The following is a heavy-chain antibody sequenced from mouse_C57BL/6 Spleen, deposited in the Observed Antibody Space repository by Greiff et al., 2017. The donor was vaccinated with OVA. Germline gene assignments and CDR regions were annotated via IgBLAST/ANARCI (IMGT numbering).Heavy chain of an antibody. CDR3: ARGATVVATVFDY. Sequence: QVQLQQPGAELVMPGASVKLSCKASGYTFTSYWMHWVKQRPGQGLEWIGEIDPSDSYTNYNQKFKGKSTLTVDKSSSTAYMQLSSLTSEDSAVYYCARGATVVATVFDYWGQGTTLTVSS. CDR1: GYTFTSYW. V-gene: IGHV1-69*01. D-gene: IGHD1-1*01. CDR2: IDPSDSYT. J-gene: IGHJ2*01.